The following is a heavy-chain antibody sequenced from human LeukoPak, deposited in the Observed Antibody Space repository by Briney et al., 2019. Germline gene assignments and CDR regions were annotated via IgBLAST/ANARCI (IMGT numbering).Heavy chain of an antibody. CDR2: INWNGGST. CDR1: GFTFDDYG. Sequence: GGSLRLSCAASGFTFDDYGMSWVRHAPGMGLEWVSGINWNGGSTGYADSVKGRFTISRDNAKNSLYLQMNSLRAEDTALYYCARQKTYYYDSSGYLYYFDYWGQGTLVTVSS. D-gene: IGHD3-22*01. CDR3: ARQKTYYYDSSGYLYYFDY. J-gene: IGHJ4*02. V-gene: IGHV3-20*04.